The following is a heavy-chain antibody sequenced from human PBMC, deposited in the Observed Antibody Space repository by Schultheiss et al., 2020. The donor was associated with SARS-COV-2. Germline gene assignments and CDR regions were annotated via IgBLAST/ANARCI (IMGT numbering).Heavy chain of an antibody. Sequence: GGSLRLSCATSGFTFSTYPIYWVRQAPGKGLVWFSRINSDGSSTSYADSVKGRFTISRDNSKNTLYLQMNSLRAEDTAVYYCARDRVQFQVVDAFDIWGQGTMVTVSS. CDR1: GFTFSTYP. CDR2: INSDGSST. V-gene: IGHV3-74*01. J-gene: IGHJ3*02. D-gene: IGHD2-15*01. CDR3: ARDRVQFQVVDAFDI.